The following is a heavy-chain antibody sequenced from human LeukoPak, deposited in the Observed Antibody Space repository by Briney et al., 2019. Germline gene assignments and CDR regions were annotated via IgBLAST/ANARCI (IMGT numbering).Heavy chain of an antibody. CDR1: GGSISSGGYY. Sequence: SETLSLTCTVSGGSISSGGYYWSWIRQPPGKGLEWIGYIYYSGSTYYNPSLKSRVTISVDTSKNQFSLKLSSVTAADTAVYYCARADYGGNSGYYFDYWGQGTLVTVSS. CDR3: ARADYGGNSGYYFDY. V-gene: IGHV4-30-4*01. D-gene: IGHD4-23*01. J-gene: IGHJ4*02. CDR2: IYYSGST.